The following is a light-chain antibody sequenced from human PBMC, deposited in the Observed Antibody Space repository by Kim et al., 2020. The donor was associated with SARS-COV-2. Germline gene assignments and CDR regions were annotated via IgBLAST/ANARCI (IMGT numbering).Light chain of an antibody. CDR3: QTWASGIRV. J-gene: IGLJ3*02. V-gene: IGLV4-69*01. CDR1: SGHSNYD. Sequence: QPVLTQSPSASASLGASVKLTCTLSSGHSNYDITWHQQQPEKGPRYLMKLNSDGSHNKGDGIPDRFSGSSSGAERYLTISSLQSEDEAEYYCQTWASGIRVFGGGTQLTVL. CDR2: LNSDGSH.